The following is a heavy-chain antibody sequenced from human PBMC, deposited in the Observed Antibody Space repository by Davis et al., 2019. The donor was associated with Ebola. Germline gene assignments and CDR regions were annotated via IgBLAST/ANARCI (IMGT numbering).Heavy chain of an antibody. CDR3: ARDHWGSLDY. CDR1: GGSMNDYC. CDR2: ICYSGSI. D-gene: IGHD7-27*01. Sequence: MPSETLSLTCTVSGGSMNDYCWSWIRQSPGRGLEWFGYICYSGSIIYNPSLKSRVTMSLEPSKNQISLRLTSVTAADTAVYYCARDHWGSLDYWGQGTLVTVSS. V-gene: IGHV4-59*01. J-gene: IGHJ4*02.